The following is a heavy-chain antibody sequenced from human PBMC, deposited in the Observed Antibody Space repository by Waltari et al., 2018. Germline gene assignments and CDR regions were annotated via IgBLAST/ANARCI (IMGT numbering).Heavy chain of an antibody. V-gene: IGHV4-59*01. D-gene: IGHD2-21*02. CDR1: GGSISGFY. J-gene: IGHJ5*02. Sequence: QVQLQESGPSLLKPSETLSLICTVSGGSISGFYWSWVRQPPGKGLDWFGYIYYTCRTNFNPSLKSRVPMSVDTSKNQFSLKLSSVTAADTAFYYCARGGGGDWEWFDPWGQGTLVTVSS. CDR2: IYYTCRT. CDR3: ARGGGGDWEWFDP.